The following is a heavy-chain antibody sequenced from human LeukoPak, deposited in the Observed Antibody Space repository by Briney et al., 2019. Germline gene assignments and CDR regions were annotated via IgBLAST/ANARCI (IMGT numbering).Heavy chain of an antibody. CDR1: GGSISSYY. CDR3: ARATGSDGSSALLN. J-gene: IGHJ4*02. D-gene: IGHD6-6*01. V-gene: IGHV4-59*01. CDR2: IYYSGST. Sequence: PSETLSLTCTVYGGSISSYYWSWIRQPPGKGLEWIGYIYYSGSTNYNPSLKSRVTISVDTSKNQFALKLSSVTAADTAVYYCARATGSDGSSALLNWGQGTLVTVSS.